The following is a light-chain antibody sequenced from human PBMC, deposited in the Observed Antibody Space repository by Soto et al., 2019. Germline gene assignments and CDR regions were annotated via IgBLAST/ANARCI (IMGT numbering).Light chain of an antibody. Sequence: QSVLTQPASVSGSPGQSITISCIGTNSDVGGHTLVSWYQQHPGKAPRPLIYGGSERPSGVSDRFSGSKSGNTASLTISGLQAEDEADYYCCSDAGGRTYVFGTGTKVTVL. CDR2: GGS. V-gene: IGLV2-23*01. CDR1: NSDVGGHTL. CDR3: CSDAGGRTYV. J-gene: IGLJ1*01.